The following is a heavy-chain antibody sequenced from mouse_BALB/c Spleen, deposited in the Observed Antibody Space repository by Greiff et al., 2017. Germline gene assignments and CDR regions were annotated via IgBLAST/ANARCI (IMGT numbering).Heavy chain of an antibody. Sequence: EVQGVESGPDLVKPSQSLSLTCTVTGYSITSCYSWHWIRQFPGNKLVWMGYIHYSGSTNYNPSLKSRISITRDTSKNQFFLQLNSVTTEDTATYYCALSYYRSAWFAYWGQGTLVTVSA. V-gene: IGHV3-1*02. CDR3: ALSYYRSAWFAY. D-gene: IGHD2-14*01. J-gene: IGHJ3*01. CDR1: GYSITSCYS. CDR2: IHYSGST.